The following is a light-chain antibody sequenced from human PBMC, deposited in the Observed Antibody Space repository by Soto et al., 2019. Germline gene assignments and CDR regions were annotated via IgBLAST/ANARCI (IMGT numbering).Light chain of an antibody. Sequence: EIVLTQSPATLSLSPGERATLSCRASQSVSNYLAWYQQKPGQAPRLLIYGASTRATGIPVRFSGSASGTEFTLTISSLQSEDFATYYCQQYNSYSSFGQGTKVDI. CDR1: QSVSNY. CDR2: GAS. V-gene: IGKV3-15*01. CDR3: QQYNSYSS. J-gene: IGKJ1*01.